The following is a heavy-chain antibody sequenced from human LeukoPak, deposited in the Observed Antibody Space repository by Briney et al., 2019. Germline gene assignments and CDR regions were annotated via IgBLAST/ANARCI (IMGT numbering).Heavy chain of an antibody. CDR2: IKQDGSKK. J-gene: IGHJ4*02. Sequence: GGSLRLSCVASGFPFSSYWMTWVRQAPGKGLEGVANIKQDGSKKSYVDSVKGRFTISRDNAENSLYLQMNSLRAEDTAIYYCTRVGYIDEGIDYWGQGTLVTVSS. CDR1: GFPFSSYW. V-gene: IGHV3-7*04. CDR3: TRVGYIDEGIDY. D-gene: IGHD5-24*01.